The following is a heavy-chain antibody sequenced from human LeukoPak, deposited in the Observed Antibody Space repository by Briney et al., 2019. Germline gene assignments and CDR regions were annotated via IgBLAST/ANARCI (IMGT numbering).Heavy chain of an antibody. Sequence: GGSLRLSCVASGFTFSSYWMHWVRQDPRKGLVWVSRINGDGRNINYADSVRGRFTISRDNAKNTLYLQMNTLRVEDTAVYYCARDRYSGSYHDYWGQGTLVTVSS. CDR1: GFTFSSYW. D-gene: IGHD1-26*01. J-gene: IGHJ4*02. V-gene: IGHV3-74*01. CDR2: INGDGRNI. CDR3: ARDRYSGSYHDY.